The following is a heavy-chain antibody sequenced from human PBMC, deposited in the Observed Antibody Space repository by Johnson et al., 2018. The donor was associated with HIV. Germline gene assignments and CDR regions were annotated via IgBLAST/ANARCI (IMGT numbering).Heavy chain of an antibody. CDR1: GFTFTFYW. D-gene: IGHD2-8*02. V-gene: IGHV3-7*05. Sequence: VQLVESGGGLVQPGGSLRLSCEVSGFTFTFYWMSWVRQSPGKGLEWVANIKKDGSEKYYVDSVKGRFTISRDNAKNSLYLQMSSLRAEDTAVYYCVRDTEREAVDIWGQGTMVTVSS. CDR3: VRDTEREAVDI. J-gene: IGHJ3*02. CDR2: IKKDGSEK.